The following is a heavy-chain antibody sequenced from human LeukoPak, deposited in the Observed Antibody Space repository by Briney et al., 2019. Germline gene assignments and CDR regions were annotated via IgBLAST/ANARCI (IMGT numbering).Heavy chain of an antibody. CDR2: INAGNGNT. CDR3: ARGEAEYYYGSGSYFDY. V-gene: IGHV1-3*03. CDR1: GYTFTSYA. J-gene: IGHJ4*02. D-gene: IGHD3-10*01. Sequence: ASVKVSCKASGYTFTSYAMHWVRQAPGQRLEWMGWINAGNGNTKYSQEFQGRVTITRDTSASTAYMELSSLRSEDMAVYYCARGEAEYYYGSGSYFDYWGQGTLVTVSS.